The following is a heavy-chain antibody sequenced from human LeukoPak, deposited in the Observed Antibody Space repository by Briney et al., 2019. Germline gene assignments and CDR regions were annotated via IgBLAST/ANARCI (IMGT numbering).Heavy chain of an antibody. D-gene: IGHD3-16*01. CDR2: IRGNGET. CDR3: AKASWVSSTDAVR. V-gene: IGHV3-23*01. Sequence: PGVSVRLFRGVCGQSYRILAMLWVRQGPARGLECGTSIRGNGETFYADSVKGRFALSNDSSRNTVYFQLNNLRVEDTAIYYCAKASWVSSTDAVRWGQGTLVTVSS. J-gene: IGHJ4*02. CDR1: GQSYRILA.